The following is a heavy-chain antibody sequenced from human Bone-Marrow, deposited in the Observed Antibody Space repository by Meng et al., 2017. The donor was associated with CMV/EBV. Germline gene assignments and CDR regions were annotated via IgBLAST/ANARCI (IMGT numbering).Heavy chain of an antibody. CDR3: ARGISESYSKTWRY. CDR2: MNPNSGNT. V-gene: IGHV1-8*03. Sequence: ASVKVSCKASGYTFFSYDINWVRQATGQGLEWMGWMNPNSGNTGYAQKFQGRVTITSNTSISTAYMELSSLRSEDTAVYDCARGISESYSKTWRYWGQGTLVAVSS. D-gene: IGHD1-26*01. J-gene: IGHJ4*02. CDR1: GYTFFSYD.